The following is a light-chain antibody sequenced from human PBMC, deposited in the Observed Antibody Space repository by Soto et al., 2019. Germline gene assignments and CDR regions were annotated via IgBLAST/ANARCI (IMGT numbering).Light chain of an antibody. CDR2: AAS. CDR1: QSISNY. V-gene: IGKV1-39*01. J-gene: IGKJ3*01. CDR3: QQSYSTPQFT. Sequence: DMQMTQSPSSLSASVGDRVTITCRASQSISNYLNWYQQKPGKAPKLLIYAASSLQSGVPSRFSGSGSGTDFTLTISSLQPEDFATYYCQQSYSTPQFTFGPGTKVDIK.